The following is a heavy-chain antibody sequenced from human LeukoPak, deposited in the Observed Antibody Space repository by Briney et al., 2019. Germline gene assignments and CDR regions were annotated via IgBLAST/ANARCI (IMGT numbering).Heavy chain of an antibody. Sequence: SVKVSCKASGGTFSSYAISWVRQAPGQGLEWMGRIIPIFGTANYAQKFQGSVTVTTDESTSTAYMELSSLRSEDTAVYYCARGDGDRNDLFDYWGQGTLVTVSS. D-gene: IGHD7-27*01. CDR2: IIPIFGTA. CDR3: ARGDGDRNDLFDY. J-gene: IGHJ4*02. CDR1: GGTFSSYA. V-gene: IGHV1-69*05.